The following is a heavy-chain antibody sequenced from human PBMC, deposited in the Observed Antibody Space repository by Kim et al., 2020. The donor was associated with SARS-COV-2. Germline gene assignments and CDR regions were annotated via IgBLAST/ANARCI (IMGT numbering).Heavy chain of an antibody. CDR2: IKHDGSGA. Sequence: GGSLRLSCAASGFTFSSYSMSWVRQAPGKGLEWVANIKHDGSGAYYVDSVKGRFTISRDNAKNTLYLQVNSLRAEDTAVYFCARDGKCGYGSLVDNWGQGTLVTVSS. J-gene: IGHJ4*02. CDR1: GFTFSSYS. CDR3: ARDGKCGYGSLVDN. V-gene: IGHV3-7*01. D-gene: IGHD5-12*01.